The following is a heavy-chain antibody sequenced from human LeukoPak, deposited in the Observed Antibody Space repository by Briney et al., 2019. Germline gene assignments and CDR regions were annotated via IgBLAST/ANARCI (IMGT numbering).Heavy chain of an antibody. CDR3: ARVHYDFWSGYPNFDY. Sequence: GASVKVSCKASGYTFTGYYMHWVRQAPGQGVEWMGWINPNSGGTNYAKKFQGRVTMTRDTSISTAYMELSRLRSDDTAVYYCARVHYDFWSGYPNFDYWGQGTLVTVSS. CDR2: INPNSGGT. D-gene: IGHD3-3*01. CDR1: GYTFTGYY. J-gene: IGHJ4*02. V-gene: IGHV1-2*02.